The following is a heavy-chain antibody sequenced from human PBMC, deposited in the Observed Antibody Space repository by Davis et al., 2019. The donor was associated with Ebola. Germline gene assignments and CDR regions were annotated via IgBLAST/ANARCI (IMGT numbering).Heavy chain of an antibody. D-gene: IGHD3-10*01. J-gene: IGHJ4*02. CDR3: ARGELLWFGEAPGGSFDY. CDR2: IHHSGST. CDR1: GYSISSGYY. Sequence: MPSETLSLTCTVSGYSISSGYYWGWIRQPPGKGLEWIGNIHHSGSTYYNPSLKSRVTISVDTSKNQFSLKLSSVTVADTAVYYCARGELLWFGEAPGGSFDYWGQGTLVTVSS. V-gene: IGHV4-38-2*02.